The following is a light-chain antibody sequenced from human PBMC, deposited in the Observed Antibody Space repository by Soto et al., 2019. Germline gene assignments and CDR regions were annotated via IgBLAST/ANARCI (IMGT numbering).Light chain of an antibody. CDR1: SSNIGANYD. V-gene: IGLV1-40*01. J-gene: IGLJ6*01. CDR3: QSYDSRLTGYV. Sequence: QSVLTQPPSVSWAPGQRVTISCTWSSSNIGANYDVNWYQLLPGTAPKLLMHGTINRPSGVPDRFSGAKSGTSASLAITGLQAEDEADYYCQSYDSRLTGYVFGSGTKLTVL. CDR2: GTI.